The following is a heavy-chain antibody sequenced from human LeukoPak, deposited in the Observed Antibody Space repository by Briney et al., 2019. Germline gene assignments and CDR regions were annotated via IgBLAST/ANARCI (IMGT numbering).Heavy chain of an antibody. D-gene: IGHD2-15*01. Sequence: GGSLRLSCAASGFTFDDYAMHWVRQAPGKGLEWVSLISWDGGSTYYADSVKGRFTISRDNSKNSLYLQMNSLRAEDTALYYCARGVCSGGSCYSGGYYFDYWGQGTLVTVSS. CDR3: ARGVCSGGSCYSGGYYFDY. V-gene: IGHV3-43D*04. CDR1: GFTFDDYA. CDR2: ISWDGGST. J-gene: IGHJ4*02.